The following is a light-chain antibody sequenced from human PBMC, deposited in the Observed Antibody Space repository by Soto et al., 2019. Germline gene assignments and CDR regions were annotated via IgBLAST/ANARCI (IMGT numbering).Light chain of an antibody. CDR2: DAS. CDR3: QQYNSWSGVT. J-gene: IGKJ4*01. Sequence: IQLTQSPSSLSASVGDRVTITCRTSQNVNRYLNWYQEQPGKAPKLLIYDASSLESGVPSRFSGSGSGTEFTLTISSLQPDDFATYHCQQYNSWSGVTFGGGTKVEIK. V-gene: IGKV1-5*01. CDR1: QNVNRY.